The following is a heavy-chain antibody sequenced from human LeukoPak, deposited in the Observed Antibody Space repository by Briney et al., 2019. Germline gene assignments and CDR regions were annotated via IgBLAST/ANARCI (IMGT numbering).Heavy chain of an antibody. V-gene: IGHV4-38-2*02. CDR2: IYHSGST. D-gene: IGHD3-10*01. J-gene: IGHJ6*02. CDR3: ARAPMGGYYGMDV. CDR1: GYSISSGYY. Sequence: SETLSLTCTVSGYSISSGYYWGWIRQPPAKGLEWSGSIYHSGSTYYNPSLKSRVTITVDTSKNQFSLKLSSVTAADTAVYYCARAPMGGYYGMDVWGQGTTVTVSS.